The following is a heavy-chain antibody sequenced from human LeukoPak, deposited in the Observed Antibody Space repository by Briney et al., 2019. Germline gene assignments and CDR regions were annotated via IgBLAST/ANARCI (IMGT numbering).Heavy chain of an antibody. CDR1: GGSISSSSYN. J-gene: IGHJ5*02. Sequence: PSETLSLTCNVSGGSISSSSYNWGWIRQPPGKGLEWIGSFDNSGSTYYNPSLKSRVTISVDTSKDQFSLKLTSVTAADTAVYYCARPPGIAAAWFDPWGQGTLVTVSS. CDR3: ARPPGIAAAWFDP. D-gene: IGHD6-13*01. CDR2: FDNSGST. V-gene: IGHV4-39*01.